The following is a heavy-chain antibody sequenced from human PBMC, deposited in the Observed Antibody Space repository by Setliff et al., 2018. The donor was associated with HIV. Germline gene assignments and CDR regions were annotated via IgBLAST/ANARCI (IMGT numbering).Heavy chain of an antibody. CDR1: GGSISSGGYY. CDR2: IYYSGST. J-gene: IGHJ3*02. Sequence: SETLSLTCTVSGGSISSGGYYWSWIRQHPGKGLEWIGYIYYSGSTYYNPSLKSRVTISVDTSKNQFSLKLSSVTAADTAVYFCARESRNDFWSGYYRTFDIWGQGTMVTVSS. V-gene: IGHV4-31*03. D-gene: IGHD3-3*01. CDR3: ARESRNDFWSGYYRTFDI.